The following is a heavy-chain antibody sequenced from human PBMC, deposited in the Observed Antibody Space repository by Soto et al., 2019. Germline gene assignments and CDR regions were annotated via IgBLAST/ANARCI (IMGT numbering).Heavy chain of an antibody. CDR1: GYTFTSYA. D-gene: IGHD2-2*01. V-gene: IGHV1-3*01. CDR2: INAGNGNT. Sequence: GASVKVSCKASGYTFTSYAMHWVRQAPGQRLEWMGWINAGNGNTKYSQKFQGRVTITRDTSASTAYMELSSLRSEDTAVYYCARGPLIVCSSTSCYGGNWFDPWGQGTLVTVSS. CDR3: ARGPLIVCSSTSCYGGNWFDP. J-gene: IGHJ5*02.